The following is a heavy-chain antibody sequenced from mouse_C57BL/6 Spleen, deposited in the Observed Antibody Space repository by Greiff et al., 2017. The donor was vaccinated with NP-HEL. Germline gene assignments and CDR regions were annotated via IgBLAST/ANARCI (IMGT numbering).Heavy chain of an antibody. D-gene: IGHD1-1*01. J-gene: IGHJ1*03. V-gene: IGHV5-4*01. CDR1: GFTFSSYA. CDR3: AREGDGSSGARYFDV. Sequence: EVQLVESGGGLVKPGGSLKLSCAASGFTFSSYAMSWVRQTPEKRLEWVATISDGGSYTYYPDNVKGRVTISRDNAKNNLYLQMSHLKSEDTARDYGAREGDGSSGARYFDVWGTGTTVTVSS. CDR2: ISDGGSYT.